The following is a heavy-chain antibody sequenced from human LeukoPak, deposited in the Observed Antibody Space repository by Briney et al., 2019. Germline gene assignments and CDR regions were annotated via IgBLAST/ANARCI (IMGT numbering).Heavy chain of an antibody. CDR3: ARKNGGTQSFDY. Sequence: GGSLRLSCAASGFTVSNNYMSWVRQAPGKGLEWVANIKQDGSEKYYVDSVKGRFTISRDNAKNSLYLQMNSLRAEDTAVYYCARKNGGTQSFDYWGQGTLVTVSS. CDR2: IKQDGSEK. D-gene: IGHD1-7*01. CDR1: GFTVSNNY. J-gene: IGHJ4*02. V-gene: IGHV3-7*01.